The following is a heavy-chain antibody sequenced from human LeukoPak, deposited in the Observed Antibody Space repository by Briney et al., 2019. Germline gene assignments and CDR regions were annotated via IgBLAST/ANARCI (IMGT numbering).Heavy chain of an antibody. D-gene: IGHD3-16*01. J-gene: IGHJ4*02. Sequence: PGGSLRLSCAVSGFTFSDYGMHWVRQAPGKGLEWVAVIWYDGTNRYYADSVEGRFTISRDNSKNTLYLQMNSLRAEDTAVYYCAKVTYDYVWGSYENWGQGALVTVSS. V-gene: IGHV3-33*06. CDR2: IWYDGTNR. CDR1: GFTFSDYG. CDR3: AKVTYDYVWGSYEN.